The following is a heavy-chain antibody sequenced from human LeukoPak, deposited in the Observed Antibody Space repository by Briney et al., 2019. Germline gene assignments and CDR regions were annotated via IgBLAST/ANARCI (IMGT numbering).Heavy chain of an antibody. Sequence: GGSLRLSCAASGFTFNTYGVNWVRQAPGKGLEWVSSISSSGSTIYYADSVKGRFTISRDNAKNSLYLQMNSLRAEDTAVYYCARGRSITLLRGVAMSDGFDIWGQGAMVTVSS. J-gene: IGHJ3*02. CDR1: GFTFNTYG. CDR2: ISSSGSTI. D-gene: IGHD3-10*01. V-gene: IGHV3-48*03. CDR3: ARGRSITLLRGVAMSDGFDI.